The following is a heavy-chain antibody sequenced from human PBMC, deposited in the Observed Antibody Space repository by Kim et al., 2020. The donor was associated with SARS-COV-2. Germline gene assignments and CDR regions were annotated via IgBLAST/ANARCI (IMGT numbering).Heavy chain of an antibody. D-gene: IGHD4-4*01. CDR3: ARVVPGLSTVINYYYYYGMDV. Sequence: SETLSLTCAVYGGSFSGYYWSWIRQPPGKGLEWIGEINHSGSTNYNPSLKSRVTISVDTSKNQFSLKLSSVTAADTAVYYCARVVPGLSTVINYYYYYGMDVWGQGTTVTVSS. CDR1: GGSFSGYY. V-gene: IGHV4-34*01. CDR2: INHSGST. J-gene: IGHJ6*02.